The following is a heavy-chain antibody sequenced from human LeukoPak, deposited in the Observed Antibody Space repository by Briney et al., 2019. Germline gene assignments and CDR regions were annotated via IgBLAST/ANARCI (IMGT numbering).Heavy chain of an antibody. CDR1: GGSISSSY. CDR2: IYTTGSP. CDR3: ARIYSAAFDI. V-gene: IGHV4-4*07. Sequence: NSSETLSLTCTVSGGSISSSYWSWIRQPAGKGLEWIGRIYTTGSPNYNPSLKSRVTMSVNTSKNQFSLKLNSVTAADTAVYYCARIYSAAFDIWGQGTMVIVSS. D-gene: IGHD2-21*01. J-gene: IGHJ3*02.